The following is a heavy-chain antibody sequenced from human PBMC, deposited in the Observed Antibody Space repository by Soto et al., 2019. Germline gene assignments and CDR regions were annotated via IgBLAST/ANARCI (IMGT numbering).Heavy chain of an antibody. Sequence: QVQLQQSGPGLVKPSQTLSLTCAISGDSVSSNSAGWNWIRQSPSRGLEWLGRTYYRSKWYNDYALSVKSRIRLNPDTSKNQCSLQLDSVTPNDTALYYCAIDEYGLDVWGQGTTVTVSS. CDR2: TYYRSKWYN. CDR3: AIDEYGLDV. V-gene: IGHV6-1*01. CDR1: GDSVSSNSAG. J-gene: IGHJ6*02.